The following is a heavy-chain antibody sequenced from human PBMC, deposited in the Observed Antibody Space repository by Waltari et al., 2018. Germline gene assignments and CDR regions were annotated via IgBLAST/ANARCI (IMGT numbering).Heavy chain of an antibody. D-gene: IGHD3-10*01. J-gene: IGHJ5*02. CDR2: IYYSGST. Sequence: QVQLQESGPGLVKPSATLSLTCTVSGGSISSYYWSWIRQPPGKGLEWIGYIYYSGSTNYNPSLKSRVTISVDTSKNQFSLKLSSVTAADTAVYYCARDDPFRWFDPWGQGTLVTVSS. V-gene: IGHV4-59*01. CDR1: GGSISSYY. CDR3: ARDDPFRWFDP.